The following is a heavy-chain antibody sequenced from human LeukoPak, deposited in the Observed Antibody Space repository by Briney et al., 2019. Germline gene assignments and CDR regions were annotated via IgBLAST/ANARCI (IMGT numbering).Heavy chain of an antibody. CDR2: INPNSGGT. D-gene: IGHD6-13*01. Sequence: ASVKVSCKASGYTFTGYYMHWVRQAPGQGLEWMGWINPNSGGTNYAQKFQGRVTMTRDTSISTAYMELSRLRSDDTAVYYCASVAEAVKTKTSYYFDYWGQGTLVTVSS. CDR3: ASVAEAVKTKTSYYFDY. CDR1: GYTFTGYY. J-gene: IGHJ4*02. V-gene: IGHV1-2*02.